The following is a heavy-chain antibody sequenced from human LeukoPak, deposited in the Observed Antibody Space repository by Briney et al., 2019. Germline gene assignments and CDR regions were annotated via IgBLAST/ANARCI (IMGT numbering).Heavy chain of an antibody. Sequence: GESLKISCKGSGYSFTSYWIGWVRQMPGKGLEWMGRIDPSDSYTNYSPSFQGHVTISADKSISTAYLQWSSLRASDTAMYYCARRGIRTDYFDYWGQGTLVTVSS. CDR2: IDPSDSYT. D-gene: IGHD6-13*01. CDR3: ARRGIRTDYFDY. V-gene: IGHV5-10-1*01. J-gene: IGHJ4*02. CDR1: GYSFTSYW.